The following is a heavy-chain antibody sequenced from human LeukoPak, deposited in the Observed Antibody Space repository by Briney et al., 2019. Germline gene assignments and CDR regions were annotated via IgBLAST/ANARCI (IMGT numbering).Heavy chain of an antibody. D-gene: IGHD2-2*01. CDR3: VKGAVVPAARSSGSSSH. CDR1: GGSFSGYS. J-gene: IGHJ4*02. CDR2: INHSGST. V-gene: IGHV4-34*01. Sequence: SETLSLTCAVYGGSFSGYSWSWIRQPPGKGLEWIGEINHSGSTNYNPSLKSRVTISVDTSKNQFSLKLSSVTAADTAVYYCVKGAVVPAARSSGSSSHWGQGTLVTVSS.